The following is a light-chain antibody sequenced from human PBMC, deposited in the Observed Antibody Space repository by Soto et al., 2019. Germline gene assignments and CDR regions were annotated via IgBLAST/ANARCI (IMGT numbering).Light chain of an antibody. J-gene: IGLJ1*01. Sequence: QSVMTQPPSVSAAPGQKVTISCSGSSSNLGGNSVSWYQQLPGTAPKLLIYDDNKRPSGIPDRFSGSKSGTSATLGITGFQTGDEADYDCGSWDSSLSAYVFGTGTKLTVL. CDR1: SSNLGGNS. CDR2: DDN. CDR3: GSWDSSLSAYV. V-gene: IGLV1-51*01.